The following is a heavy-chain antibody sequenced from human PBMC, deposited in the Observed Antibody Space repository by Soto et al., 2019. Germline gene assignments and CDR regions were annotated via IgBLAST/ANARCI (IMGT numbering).Heavy chain of an antibody. V-gene: IGHV1-69*01. CDR3: ARDRDTGSLSHKYFQH. CDR2: IIPIFGTA. D-gene: IGHD5-18*01. CDR1: GGTFSSYA. Sequence: QVQLVQSGAEVKKPGSSVKVSCKASGGTFSSYAISWVRQAPGQGLEWMGGIIPIFGTANYAQKFQGRVTITADESTSTAYMVLSSLRSEDTAVYYCARDRDTGSLSHKYFQHWGQGTLVTVSS. J-gene: IGHJ1*01.